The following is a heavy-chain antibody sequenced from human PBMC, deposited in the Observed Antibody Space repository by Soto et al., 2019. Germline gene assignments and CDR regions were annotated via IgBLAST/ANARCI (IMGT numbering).Heavy chain of an antibody. CDR3: ARDEYQLLSSVSWFDS. Sequence: SETLSLTCTVSGGSISDDSYWSWIRQTPGKGLEWIGYIYHTGNTYYNPSLRSRVSISVDKSKGQFSLKLISVTAADTAVYFCARDEYQLLSSVSWFDSWGQGTLVTVSS. D-gene: IGHD2-2*01. V-gene: IGHV4-30-4*01. CDR1: GGSISDDSY. CDR2: IYHTGNT. J-gene: IGHJ5*01.